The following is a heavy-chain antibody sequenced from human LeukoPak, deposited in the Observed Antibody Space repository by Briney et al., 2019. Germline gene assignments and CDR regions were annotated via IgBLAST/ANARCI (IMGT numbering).Heavy chain of an antibody. CDR1: GFTFSSYA. CDR3: AKSYSSGWNYFDY. J-gene: IGHJ4*02. CDR2: ISGSGGST. V-gene: IGHV3-23*01. D-gene: IGHD6-19*01. Sequence: QSGGSLRLSCAASGFTFSSYAMSWVRQAPGKGLEWVSAISGSGGSTYYADSVKGRFTISRDNSKNTLYLQMNSLRAEDTAVYYCAKSYSSGWNYFDYWGQGTLVTVSS.